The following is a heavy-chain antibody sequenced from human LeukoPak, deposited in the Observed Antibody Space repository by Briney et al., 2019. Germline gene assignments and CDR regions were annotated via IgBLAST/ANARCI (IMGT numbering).Heavy chain of an antibody. Sequence: PSETLSLTCTVSGGSISSSSYYWGWIRQPPGKGLEWIGSIYYSGSTYYNPSLKSRVTISVDTSKNQFSLKLSSVTAADTPVYYCASGYISSPSPHNCEYRGQGTLVTVSS. CDR1: GGSISSSSYY. D-gene: IGHD6-6*01. CDR3: ASGYISSPSPHNCEY. CDR2: IYYSGST. V-gene: IGHV4-39*07. J-gene: IGHJ4*02.